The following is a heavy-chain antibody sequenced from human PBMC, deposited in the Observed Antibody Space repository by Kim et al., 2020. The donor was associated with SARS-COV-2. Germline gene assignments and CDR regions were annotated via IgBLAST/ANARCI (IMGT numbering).Heavy chain of an antibody. CDR1: GFTFSSYG. Sequence: GGSLRLSCAASGFTFSSYGMHWVRQAPGKGLEWVAVISYDGSNKYYADSVKGRFTISRDNSKNTLYLQMNSLRAEDTAVYYCAKDGSGYPVDYWGQGTLVTVSS. V-gene: IGHV3-30*18. CDR3: AKDGSGYPVDY. D-gene: IGHD3-9*01. J-gene: IGHJ4*02. CDR2: ISYDGSNK.